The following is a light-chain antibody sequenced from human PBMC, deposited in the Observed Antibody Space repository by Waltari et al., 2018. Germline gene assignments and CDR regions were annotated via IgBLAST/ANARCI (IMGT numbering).Light chain of an antibody. V-gene: IGKV3-20*01. J-gene: IGKJ1*01. Sequence: DIVLTQSPGTLSLYPGESATLSCRTSQRVTSALAWYQQQPGQAPCPLIYGAPNTATGSPDRFRGKGSGTNFSLTISSLEPENFAVYYCQHYLRLPVTFGQGTKVEVK. CDR1: QRVTSA. CDR2: GAP. CDR3: QHYLRLPVT.